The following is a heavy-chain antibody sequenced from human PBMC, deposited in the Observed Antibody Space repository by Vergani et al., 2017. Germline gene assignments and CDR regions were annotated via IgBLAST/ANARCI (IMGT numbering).Heavy chain of an antibody. Sequence: VSSISGSGGSTYYADSVKGRFTISRDNSKNTVYLQMNSLRAEDTAVYYCAKAKSRVLTRSSIDYWGQGTLVTVSS. J-gene: IGHJ4*02. V-gene: IGHV3-23*01. CDR2: ISGSGGST. CDR3: AKAKSRVLTRSSIDY. D-gene: IGHD4-11*01.